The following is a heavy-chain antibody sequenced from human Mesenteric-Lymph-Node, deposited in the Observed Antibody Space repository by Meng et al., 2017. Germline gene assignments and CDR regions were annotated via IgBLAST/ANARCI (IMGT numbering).Heavy chain of an antibody. D-gene: IGHD6-13*01. CDR3: ARVTRIATAGMSKYCMDY. CDR1: GYTFTGYY. J-gene: IGHJ4*03. V-gene: IGHV1-2*06. CDR2: INPNSGST. Sequence: ASVKVSCKASGYTFTGYYMHWVRQARGQGLEWIGRINPNSGSTNYAQKFQGRVTMTRDTSISTAYMELSRLRSDDTAVYYCARVTRIATAGMSKYCMDYWGQGTMVTVSS.